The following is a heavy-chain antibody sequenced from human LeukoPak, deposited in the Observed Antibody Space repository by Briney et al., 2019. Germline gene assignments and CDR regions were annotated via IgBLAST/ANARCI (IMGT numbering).Heavy chain of an antibody. D-gene: IGHD3-22*01. J-gene: IGHJ3*02. V-gene: IGHV4-31*03. Sequence: SQTLSLTCTVSGGSISSGGYYWSWIRQHPGKCLEWIGYIYYSGSTYYNPSLKSRVTISVDTSKNQFSLKLSSVTAADTAVYYCASGGGSYYDSSGYPYNAFDIWGQGTMVTVSS. CDR2: IYYSGST. CDR1: GGSISSGGYY. CDR3: ASGGGSYYDSSGYPYNAFDI.